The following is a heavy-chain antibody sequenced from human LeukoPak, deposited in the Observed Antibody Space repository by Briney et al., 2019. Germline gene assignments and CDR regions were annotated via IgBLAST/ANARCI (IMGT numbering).Heavy chain of an antibody. V-gene: IGHV3-30*02. CDR1: GFTFSNYG. CDR2: IRFDERDK. Sequence: GGSLRLSCAASGFTFSNYGMHCVRQAPGKGLEGVSHIRFDERDKYYADSVKGRFTISRDISRNTVYLQMKSLRPEDTAVYYCAKDLNWGWDYWGQGTLVTVSS. CDR3: AKDLNWGWDY. D-gene: IGHD7-27*01. J-gene: IGHJ4*02.